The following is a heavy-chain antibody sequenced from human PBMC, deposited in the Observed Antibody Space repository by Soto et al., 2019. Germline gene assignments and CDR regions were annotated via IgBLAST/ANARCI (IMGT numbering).Heavy chain of an antibody. CDR1: GFSLRTSGVG. D-gene: IGHD2-8*01. Sequence: QITLKESGPTLVKPTQTLTLTCTLSGFSLRTSGVGVGWIRQPPGKALEWLALIYWDDDKRYSPSLKSRLTISKDTSRNQVVLTITNMDPMDSATYYCAHKHDCTNGVCRNWFDPWGQGTLVTVSS. J-gene: IGHJ5*02. CDR2: IYWDDDK. V-gene: IGHV2-5*02. CDR3: AHKHDCTNGVCRNWFDP.